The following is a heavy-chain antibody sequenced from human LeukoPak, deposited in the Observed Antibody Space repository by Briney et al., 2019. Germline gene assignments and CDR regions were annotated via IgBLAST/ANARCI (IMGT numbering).Heavy chain of an antibody. Sequence: SETLSLTCAVSGGSITSCDWWAWVRQPPGRGLEWIGEIHHSGSTNYNPSSPSLKSRVTISVDKSKTQFSLKLSSVTAADTAVYYCATTDYYRSDYWGQGTLVTVSS. V-gene: IGHV4-4*02. CDR1: GGSITSCDW. CDR3: ATTDYYRSDY. D-gene: IGHD3-9*01. J-gene: IGHJ4*02. CDR2: IHHSGST.